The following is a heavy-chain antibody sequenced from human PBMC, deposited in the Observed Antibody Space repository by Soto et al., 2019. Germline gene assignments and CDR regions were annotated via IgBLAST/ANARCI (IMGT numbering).Heavy chain of an antibody. V-gene: IGHV3-30*18. D-gene: IGHD2-21*02. CDR3: AKIGQISDCGGDCYVIDY. J-gene: IGHJ4*02. CDR2: ISYDGRNK. Sequence: QVQLVESGGGVVQPGRSLRLSCAASGFTFRSYGMHWVRQAPGKGLEWVAVISYDGRNKYYADSVRGRFTISRDNSKKTLYLKMNSLRAEDTAVDYCAKIGQISDCGGDCYVIDYWGQGTLVTVSS. CDR1: GFTFRSYG.